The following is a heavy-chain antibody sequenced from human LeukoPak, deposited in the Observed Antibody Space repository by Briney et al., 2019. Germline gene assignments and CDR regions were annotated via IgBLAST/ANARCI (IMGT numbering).Heavy chain of an antibody. CDR2: IKQDGSEK. V-gene: IGHV3-7*01. CDR1: GFSFSTYW. CDR3: AKAPYGGKAGFDY. Sequence: GGSLRLSCVASGFSFSTYWMSWVRQAPGKGLEWVANIKQDGSEKYYVDSVKGRFTISRDNAKNSVYLQMNRLRVEDTAVYYCAKAPYGGKAGFDYWGQGTLVTVSS. D-gene: IGHD4-23*01. J-gene: IGHJ4*02.